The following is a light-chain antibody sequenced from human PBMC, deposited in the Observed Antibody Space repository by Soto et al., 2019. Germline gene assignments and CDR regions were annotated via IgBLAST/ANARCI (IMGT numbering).Light chain of an antibody. CDR1: QGISSY. J-gene: IGKJ4*01. CDR3: QQLNSYPS. V-gene: IGKV1-9*01. Sequence: IQLTQSPFSLPASVVDRVTITCRASQGISSYLAWYQQKPGKALKLLIYAASTFQSGVPSRFSGSGSGTDFTLTISSLQPEDFATYYCQQLNSYPSFGGGTKVDIK. CDR2: AAS.